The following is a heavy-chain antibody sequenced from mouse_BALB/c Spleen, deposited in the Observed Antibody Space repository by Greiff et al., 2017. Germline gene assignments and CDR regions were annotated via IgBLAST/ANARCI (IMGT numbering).Heavy chain of an antibody. CDR3: ASYYGNYGYAMDY. V-gene: IGHV5-6-5*01. D-gene: IGHD2-1*01. Sequence: EVNVVESGGGLVKPGGSLKLSCAASGFTFSSYAMSWVRQTPEKRLEWVASISSGGSTYYPDSVKGRFTISRDNARNILYLQMSSLRSEDTAMYYCASYYGNYGYAMDYWGQGTSVTVSS. J-gene: IGHJ4*01. CDR2: ISSGGST. CDR1: GFTFSSYA.